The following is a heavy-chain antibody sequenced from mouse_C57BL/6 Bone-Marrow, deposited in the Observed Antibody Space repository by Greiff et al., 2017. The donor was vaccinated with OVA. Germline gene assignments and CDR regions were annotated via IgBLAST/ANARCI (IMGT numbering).Heavy chain of an antibody. Sequence: EVKLVESGGGLVKPGGSLKLSCAASGFTFSDYGMHWVRQAPEKGLEWVAYISSGRSTIYYADTVKGRFTISRDNAKNTLFLQMTSLRSEDTAFYYCARPGDYGSRYSDYWGQGTTLTVSS. CDR2: ISSGRSTI. V-gene: IGHV5-17*01. CDR1: GFTFSDYG. D-gene: IGHD1-1*01. CDR3: ARPGDYGSRYSDY. J-gene: IGHJ2*01.